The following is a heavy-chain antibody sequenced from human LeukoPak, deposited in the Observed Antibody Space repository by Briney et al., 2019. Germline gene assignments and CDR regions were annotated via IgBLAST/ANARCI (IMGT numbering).Heavy chain of an antibody. CDR1: GGSFSGYY. J-gene: IGHJ4*02. D-gene: IGHD3-10*01. CDR2: INHSGST. CDR3: ARDRYTMVRGVIGY. Sequence: KSSETLSLTCAVYGGSFSGYYWSWIRQPPGKGLEWIGEINHSGSTNYNPSLKSRVTISVDTSKNQFSLKLSSVTAADTAVYYCARDRYTMVRGVIGYWGQGTLVTVSS. V-gene: IGHV4-34*01.